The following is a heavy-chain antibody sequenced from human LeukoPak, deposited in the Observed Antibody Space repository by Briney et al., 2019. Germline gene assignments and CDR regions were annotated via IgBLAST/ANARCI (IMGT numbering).Heavy chain of an antibody. Sequence: SETLSLTCTVSGGSISSYYWSWIRQPPGKGLEWIGYIYYSGSTNYNPSLKSRVTISSDTSNSQISLELRSVTAADTAVYYCARLYSSSNWSQGTLVTVSS. CDR1: GGSISSYY. V-gene: IGHV4-59*12. CDR2: IYYSGST. CDR3: ARLYSSSN. D-gene: IGHD6-6*01. J-gene: IGHJ4*02.